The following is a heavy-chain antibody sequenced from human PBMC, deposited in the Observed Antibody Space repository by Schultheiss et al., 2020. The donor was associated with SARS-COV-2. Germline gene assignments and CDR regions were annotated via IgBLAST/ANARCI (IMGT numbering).Heavy chain of an antibody. V-gene: IGHV3-30*14. CDR3: ARDGRSAAIQGGGNWFDP. CDR2: ISYDGSNK. J-gene: IGHJ5*02. D-gene: IGHD2-2*01. CDR1: GFTFSSYA. Sequence: GGSLRLSCAASGFTFSSYAMHWVRQAPGKGLEWVAVISYDGSNKYYADSVKGRFTISRDNSKNTLYLQMGSLRAEDMAVYYCARDGRSAAIQGGGNWFDPWGQGTLVTVSS.